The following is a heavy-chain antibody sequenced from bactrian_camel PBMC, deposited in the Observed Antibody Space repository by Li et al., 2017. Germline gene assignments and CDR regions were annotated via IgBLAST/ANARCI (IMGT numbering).Heavy chain of an antibody. D-gene: IGHD1*01. CDR3: AAKCQWLGKFEHQY. CDR2: LGSDGTT. CDR1: GYSSSLYC. Sequence: QLVESGGGSVQAGGSLRLSCSASGYSSSLYCMGWFRQAPGKEREFVSALGSDGTTAYADPVKGRFTISRDKAKNTIYLQMNSLKPEDTAMYYCAAKCQWLGKFEHQYWGQGTQVT. V-gene: IGHV3S53*01. J-gene: IGHJ4*01.